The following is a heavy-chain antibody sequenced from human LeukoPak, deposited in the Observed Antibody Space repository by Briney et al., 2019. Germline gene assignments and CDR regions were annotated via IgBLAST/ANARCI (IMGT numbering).Heavy chain of an antibody. Sequence: AGGSLRLSCAASGFSFSDYHMNWIRQAPGKGLEWISYMCTGGGNIYFADSVKGRFTLSGANAKHSLDLQMNSLTAEDTAVYYCSSGRDIAVAGAGGYFDYWGQGTLVTVSS. CDR2: MCTGGGNI. CDR3: SSGRDIAVAGAGGYFDY. V-gene: IGHV3-11*01. J-gene: IGHJ4*02. CDR1: GFSFSDYH. D-gene: IGHD6-19*01.